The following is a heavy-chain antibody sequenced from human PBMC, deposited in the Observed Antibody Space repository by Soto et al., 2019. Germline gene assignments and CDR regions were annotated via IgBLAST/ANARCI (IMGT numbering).Heavy chain of an antibody. CDR1: GGSISSGGYY. Sequence: KSSETLSLTCTVSGGSISSGGYYWSWIRQHPGKGLEWIGYIYYSGSTYYNPSLKSRVTISVDTSKNQFSLKLSSVTAADTAVYYCARSIAATAGAFDIWGQGTMVPV. J-gene: IGHJ3*02. CDR2: IYYSGST. D-gene: IGHD6-6*01. CDR3: ARSIAATAGAFDI. V-gene: IGHV4-31*03.